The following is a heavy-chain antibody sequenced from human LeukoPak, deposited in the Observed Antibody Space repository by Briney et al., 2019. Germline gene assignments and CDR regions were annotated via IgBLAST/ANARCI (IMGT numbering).Heavy chain of an antibody. J-gene: IGHJ4*02. D-gene: IGHD6-13*01. CDR1: GVTFSSYA. CDR3: AKDSPYSSSWRDPFDY. CDR2: ISGSGGST. Sequence: GGSLRLSCAASGVTFSSYAMSWVRQAPGKGLEWVSTISGSGGSTYYADSVKGRFTISRDNSKNTLYLQMNSLRAEDTAVYYCAKDSPYSSSWRDPFDYWGQGTLVTVSS. V-gene: IGHV3-23*01.